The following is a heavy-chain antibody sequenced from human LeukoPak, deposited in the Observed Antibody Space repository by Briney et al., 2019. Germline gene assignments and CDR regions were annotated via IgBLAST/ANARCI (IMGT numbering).Heavy chain of an antibody. CDR3: ATEGGPPIERY. CDR2: IGGRTDTT. Sequence: GGSLRLSCAASGFTFSIYAMSWVRQAPGKGLGWVSAIGGRTDTTYYADSVKGRFTISRDNSKNTLFLQMNSLRAEDTAVYYCATEGGPPIERYWGQGALVTVSS. J-gene: IGHJ4*02. V-gene: IGHV3-23*01. D-gene: IGHD2-15*01. CDR1: GFTFSIYA.